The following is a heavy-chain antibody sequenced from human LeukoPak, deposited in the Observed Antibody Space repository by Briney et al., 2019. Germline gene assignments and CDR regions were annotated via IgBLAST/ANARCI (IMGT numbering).Heavy chain of an antibody. CDR2: IKQDGSEK. CDR3: ARGTYYDSSVLYFDY. J-gene: IGHJ4*02. CDR1: GFTFRSYW. D-gene: IGHD3-22*01. Sequence: PGGSLRLSCAASGFTFRSYWMSWVRQAPGKGLEWVANIKQDGSEKYYVDSVKGRFTISRDNAKNSLYLQMNSLRAEDTAVYYCARGTYYDSSVLYFDYWGQGTLVTVSS. V-gene: IGHV3-7*01.